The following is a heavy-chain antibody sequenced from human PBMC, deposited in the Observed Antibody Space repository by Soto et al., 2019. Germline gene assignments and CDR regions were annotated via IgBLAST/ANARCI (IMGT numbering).Heavy chain of an antibody. J-gene: IGHJ4*02. V-gene: IGHV3-74*01. CDR3: ARCFNYANFAYFDY. D-gene: IGHD2-8*01. CDR2: IDSGGRTT. CDR1: GFTFSSDW. Sequence: HPGGSLRLSCAASGFTFSSDWMHWFRQAPGKGLVWVSRIDSGGRTTTYADSVKGRFTISRDNAKNTLYLQMNGLRAEDTALYYCARCFNYANFAYFDYWGQGAELTVSS.